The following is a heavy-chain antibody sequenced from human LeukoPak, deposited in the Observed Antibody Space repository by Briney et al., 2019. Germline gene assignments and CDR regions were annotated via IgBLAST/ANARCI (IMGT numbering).Heavy chain of an antibody. CDR1: GFTFSRYA. Sequence: GGCLRLSCAAPGFTFSRYAMHWVRQAPGKGLEYVSAISSNGGSTNYEDSVKGRFTISRDNSKNTLYLQMSSLRAEDTAVYYCARGVGIAAAAKFDYWVQGTLVTVSS. J-gene: IGHJ4*02. CDR2: ISSNGGST. CDR3: ARGVGIAAAAKFDY. V-gene: IGHV3-64D*06. D-gene: IGHD6-13*01.